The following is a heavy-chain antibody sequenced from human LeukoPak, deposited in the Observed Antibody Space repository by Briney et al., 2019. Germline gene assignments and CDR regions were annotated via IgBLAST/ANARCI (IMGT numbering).Heavy chain of an antibody. Sequence: KPSETLSLTCTVSGGSISSYYWSWIRQPPGKGLEWIGYIYYSGSTNYNPSLKSRVTISVDTSKNQFSLKLSSVTAADTAVYYCATAGGSGSYYNHNWFDPWGQGTLVTVYS. J-gene: IGHJ5*02. D-gene: IGHD3-10*01. CDR1: GGSISSYY. V-gene: IGHV4-59*01. CDR2: IYYSGST. CDR3: ATAGGSGSYYNHNWFDP.